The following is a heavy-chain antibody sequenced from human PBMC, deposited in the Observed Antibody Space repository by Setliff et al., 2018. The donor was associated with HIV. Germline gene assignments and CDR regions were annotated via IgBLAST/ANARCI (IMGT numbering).Heavy chain of an antibody. CDR2: INPTSGDT. CDR1: GYTLTGYY. CDR3: AREGISGSYFDY. Sequence: ASVKVSCKASGYTLTGYYMNWVRQAPGQGLEWMGRINPTSGDTNYAQKFQGRVTMTRDTSISTAYMELSRLKSDDAAVYYCAREGISGSYFDYWGQGTLGTVS. V-gene: IGHV1-2*06. D-gene: IGHD1-26*01. J-gene: IGHJ4*02.